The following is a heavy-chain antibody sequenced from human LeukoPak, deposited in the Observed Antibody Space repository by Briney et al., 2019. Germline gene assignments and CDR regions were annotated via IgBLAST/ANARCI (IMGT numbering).Heavy chain of an antibody. D-gene: IGHD1-1*01. CDR2: ISGSGGSK. CDR3: AKSTTGTRYFDY. CDR1: GFTFSSYA. V-gene: IGHV3-23*01. Sequence: QSGGSLRLSCAASGFTFSSYAMSWVRQAPGKGLEWVSAISGSGGSKYYADSVKGRFTISRDNSKNTLYLQMNSLRAEDTAVYYCAKSTTGTRYFDYWGQGTLVTVSS. J-gene: IGHJ4*02.